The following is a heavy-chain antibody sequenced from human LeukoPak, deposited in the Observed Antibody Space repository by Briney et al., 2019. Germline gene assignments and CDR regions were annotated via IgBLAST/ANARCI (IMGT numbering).Heavy chain of an antibody. V-gene: IGHV4-59*12. Sequence: SETLSLTCTVSGGSISSYYWSWIRQPPGKGLEWIGYIYYSGSTNYNPSLKSRVTISVDTSKNQFSLKLSSVTAADTAVYYCARDLYDYVWGSYRSPDAFDIWGQGTMVTVSS. CDR1: GGSISSYY. CDR3: ARDLYDYVWGSYRSPDAFDI. D-gene: IGHD3-16*02. CDR2: IYYSGST. J-gene: IGHJ3*02.